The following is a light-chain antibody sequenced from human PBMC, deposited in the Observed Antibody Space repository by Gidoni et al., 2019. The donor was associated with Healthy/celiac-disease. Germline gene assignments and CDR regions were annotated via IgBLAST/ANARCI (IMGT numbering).Light chain of an antibody. CDR3: AAWDDSLNGHYV. V-gene: IGLV1-44*01. CDR1: SSNIGSNT. CDR2: SNN. J-gene: IGLJ1*01. Sequence: QSVLPQPPSASGTPGQRVTISCSGSSSNIGSNTVNWYQQLPGTAPKLLIYSNNQRPSGVPDRISGSKSGTSASLAISGLQSEDEADYYCAAWDDSLNGHYVFGTGTKVTVL.